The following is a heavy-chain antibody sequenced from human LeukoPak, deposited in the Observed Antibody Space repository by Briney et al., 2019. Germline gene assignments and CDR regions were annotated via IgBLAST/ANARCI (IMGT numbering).Heavy chain of an antibody. CDR3: ARAILIYDSSGYYSLFFDY. CDR2: MNPNSGNT. J-gene: IGHJ4*02. D-gene: IGHD3-22*01. CDR1: GDTFTNYD. V-gene: IGHV1-8*01. Sequence: ASVKVSCKASGDTFTNYDINWVRQATGQGLEWMGWMNPNSGNTGYAQKFQGRVTMTRDTSISTAYMELSSLRSEDTAVYYCARAILIYDSSGYYSLFFDYWGQGTLVTVSS.